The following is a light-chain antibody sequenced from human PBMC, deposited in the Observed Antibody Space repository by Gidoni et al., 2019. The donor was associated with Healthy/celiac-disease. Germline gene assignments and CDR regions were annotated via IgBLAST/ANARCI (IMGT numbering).Light chain of an antibody. Sequence: ALTQPASRAGSPGQAITISCTGTSSDGGSYNLVSWYQPHPGKAPKLMIHEVSKRPSGVSNRFSGSKSGNTASLTISGLQAEDEADYYCCSYAGSSTLFGGGTKLTVL. J-gene: IGLJ2*01. V-gene: IGLV2-23*02. CDR3: CSYAGSSTL. CDR2: EVS. CDR1: SSDGGSYNL.